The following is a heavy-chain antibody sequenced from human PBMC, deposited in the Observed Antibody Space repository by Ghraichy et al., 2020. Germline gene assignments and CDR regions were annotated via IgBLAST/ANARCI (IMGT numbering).Heavy chain of an antibody. CDR3: ARDYLGDIPSYFDY. J-gene: IGHJ4*02. CDR1: GFIFSNFG. Sequence: GSLRLSCAASGFIFSNFGMHWVRQAPGKGLEWVAFMSYDGYNQFYADSVKGRFTISRDNSKNTVFLQMDSLRTEDTAVYYCARDYLGDIPSYFDYWGQGTLVTVSS. CDR2: MSYDGYNQ. V-gene: IGHV3-30*03. D-gene: IGHD3-10*01.